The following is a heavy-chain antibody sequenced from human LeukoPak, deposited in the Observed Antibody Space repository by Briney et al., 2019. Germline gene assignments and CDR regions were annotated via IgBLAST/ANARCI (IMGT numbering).Heavy chain of an antibody. CDR1: GFTFSSYN. J-gene: IGHJ4*02. D-gene: IGHD5-24*01. CDR3: ARAVDGYTSCFGD. Sequence: GGSLRLSCLASGFTFSSYNINWVRQAPGKGLEWLSYIRTSSTNIHYADSVKGRFTVSRDNAKNSLCLQMNSLREEDTAVYYCARAVDGYTSCFGDCGQGTLVTDSS. CDR2: IRTSSTNI. V-gene: IGHV3-48*02.